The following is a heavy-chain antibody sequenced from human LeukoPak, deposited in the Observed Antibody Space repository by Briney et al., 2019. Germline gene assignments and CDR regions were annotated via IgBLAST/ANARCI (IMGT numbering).Heavy chain of an antibody. CDR2: INQDRSEK. CDR1: GFTFSGYA. Sequence: GGSLRLSCAASGFTFSGYAMSWVRQVPGKGLEWVANINQDRSEKSYVDSVKGRFTISRDNAKNSLYLQMNSLRAEDTAVYYCARDHCSSSSCYTYYGMELWGQGTTVTVSS. J-gene: IGHJ6*02. V-gene: IGHV3-7*01. CDR3: ARDHCSSSSCYTYYGMEL. D-gene: IGHD2-2*02.